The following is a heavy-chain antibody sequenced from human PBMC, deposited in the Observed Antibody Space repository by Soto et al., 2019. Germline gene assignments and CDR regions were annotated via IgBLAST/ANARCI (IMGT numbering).Heavy chain of an antibody. CDR3: ASREPSIVVVPAASYYYYGMDV. Sequence: ASVKVSCKASGYTFTSYAMHWVRHAPGQRLEWMGWINAGNDNTKYSQKFQGRVTITRDTSASTAYMELSSLRSEDTAVYYCASREPSIVVVPAASYYYYGMDVWGQGTTVTVS. CDR2: INAGNDNT. J-gene: IGHJ6*02. V-gene: IGHV1-3*01. D-gene: IGHD2-2*01. CDR1: GYTFTSYA.